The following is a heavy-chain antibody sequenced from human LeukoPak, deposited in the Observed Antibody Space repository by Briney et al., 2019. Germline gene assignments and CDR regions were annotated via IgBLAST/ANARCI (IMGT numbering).Heavy chain of an antibody. Sequence: GASVKVSCKASGYTFTSYEINWVRQATGQGLEWMGWMNPNTGNTDYAQKFQGRVTMTRDISTSTAYLELSSLTSEDTAVYFCATVGYCASPACGISYNWFDPWGQGTLVTVSS. CDR3: ATVGYCASPACGISYNWFDP. V-gene: IGHV1-8*01. J-gene: IGHJ5*02. D-gene: IGHD2-8*01. CDR1: GYTFTSYE. CDR2: MNPNTGNT.